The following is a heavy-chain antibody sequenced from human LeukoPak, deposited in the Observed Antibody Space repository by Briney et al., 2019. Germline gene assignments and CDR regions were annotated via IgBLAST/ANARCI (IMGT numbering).Heavy chain of an antibody. D-gene: IGHD3-3*01. Sequence: ASVKVSCKASGYTFTSYYMHWVRQAPGQGLEWMGIINPSGGSTGYAQKFQGRVTITRNTSISTAYMELSSLRSEDTAVYYCARGPTIFGVVIIDYWGQGTLVTVSS. V-gene: IGHV1-46*01. CDR2: INPSGGST. CDR1: GYTFTSYY. J-gene: IGHJ4*02. CDR3: ARGPTIFGVVIIDY.